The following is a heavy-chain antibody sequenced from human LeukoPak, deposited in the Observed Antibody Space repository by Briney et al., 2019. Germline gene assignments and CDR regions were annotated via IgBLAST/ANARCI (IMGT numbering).Heavy chain of an antibody. V-gene: IGHV3-30*18. CDR3: AKDLVIADAFDI. J-gene: IGHJ3*02. D-gene: IGHD3-22*01. CDR1: GFTFSSYG. Sequence: GRSLRLSCAASGFTFSSYGMHWVRQAPGKGLEWVAVISYDGVNKYYGDSVKGRFTISRDNSKNTLFLEMNNLRAEDTAIYYCAKDLVIADAFDIWGQGTLLTVSS. CDR2: ISYDGVNK.